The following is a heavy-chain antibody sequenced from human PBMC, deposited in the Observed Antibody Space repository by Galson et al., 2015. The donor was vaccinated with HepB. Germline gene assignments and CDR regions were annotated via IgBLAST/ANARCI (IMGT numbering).Heavy chain of an antibody. CDR1: GYTFTRYD. CDR3: ARARRVVVVPAAPPTYYYYYMDV. CDR2: MNPNSGNT. V-gene: IGHV1-8*01. Sequence: SVKVSCKASGYTFTRYDINWVRQATGQGLEWMGWMNPNSGNTGYAQKFQGRVTMTRNTSISTAYMELSSLRSEDTAVYYCARARRVVVVPAAPPTYYYYYMDVWGKGTTVTVSS. D-gene: IGHD2-2*01. J-gene: IGHJ6*03.